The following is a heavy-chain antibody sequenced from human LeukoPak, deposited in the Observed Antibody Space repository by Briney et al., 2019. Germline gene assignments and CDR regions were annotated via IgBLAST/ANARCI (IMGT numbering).Heavy chain of an antibody. D-gene: IGHD3-22*01. Sequence: ASVKVSCKASGYTFTGYCMHWVRQAPGQGLEWMGWINPNSGGTNYAQKFQGRVTMTRDTSISTAYMELSRLRSDDTAVYYCARDGAYDSSGLFYHWGQGTLVTVSS. J-gene: IGHJ5*02. V-gene: IGHV1-2*02. CDR3: ARDGAYDSSGLFYH. CDR1: GYTFTGYC. CDR2: INPNSGGT.